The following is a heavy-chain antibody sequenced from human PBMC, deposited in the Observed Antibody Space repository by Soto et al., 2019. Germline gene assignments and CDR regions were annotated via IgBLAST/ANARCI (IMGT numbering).Heavy chain of an antibody. Sequence: GGSLRLSCAASVFSFSDYSMNWVRKAPGKGLEWVSFIDLSGTTTYYRDSVKGRFSIFKDKSKNTVYLQMNRLTVEDAAVYYCTKDRVPDGIYSFDYWGQGALVTVSS. V-gene: IGHV3-23*03. CDR3: TKDRVPDGIYSFDY. D-gene: IGHD2-15*01. CDR2: IDLSGTTT. J-gene: IGHJ4*02. CDR1: VFSFSDYS.